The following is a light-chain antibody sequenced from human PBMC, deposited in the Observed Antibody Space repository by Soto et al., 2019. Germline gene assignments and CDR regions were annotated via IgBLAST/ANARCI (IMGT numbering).Light chain of an antibody. V-gene: IGKV3D-20*02. CDR3: QQRSNWPKT. Sequence: EIVLTQSPGTLSLSPGERATLSCRASQSISSNYVAWYQQKPGQAPRLLIYDASSRATGIPARFSGSGSGTDFTLTISSLEPEDFAVYYCQQRSNWPKTFGQGTKVDI. J-gene: IGKJ1*01. CDR1: QSISSNY. CDR2: DAS.